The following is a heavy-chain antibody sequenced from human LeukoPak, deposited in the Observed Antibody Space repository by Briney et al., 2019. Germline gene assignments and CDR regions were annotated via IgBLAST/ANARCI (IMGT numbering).Heavy chain of an antibody. CDR2: IYYSGST. V-gene: IGHV4-59*01. CDR1: GGSISSYY. CDR3: VRAPRGYSYGLFDY. Sequence: SETLSLTCTVSGGSISSYYWSWIRRPPGKGLEWIGYIYYSGSTNYNPSLKSRVTISVDTSKNQFSLKLSSVTAADTAVYYCVRAPRGYSYGLFDYWGQGTLVTVSS. J-gene: IGHJ4*02. D-gene: IGHD5-18*01.